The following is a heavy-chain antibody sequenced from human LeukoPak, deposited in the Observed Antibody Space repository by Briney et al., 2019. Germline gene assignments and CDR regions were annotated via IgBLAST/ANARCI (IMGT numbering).Heavy chain of an antibody. D-gene: IGHD3-16*01. CDR2: ITGSSSSI. CDR3: ARGGNWFDP. J-gene: IGHJ5*02. V-gene: IGHV3-21*01. CDR1: GFTFSSYN. Sequence: GGSLRLSCAASGFTFSSYNMNWVRQAPGKGLEWVSSITGSSSSIYYADSLQGRFTISRDNAKNSLYLQMNSLRAEDTAVYNCARGGNWFDPWGQGTLVTVSS.